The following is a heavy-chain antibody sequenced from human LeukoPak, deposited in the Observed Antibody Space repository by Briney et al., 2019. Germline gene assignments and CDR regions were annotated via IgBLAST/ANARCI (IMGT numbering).Heavy chain of an antibody. D-gene: IGHD4-11*01. J-gene: IGHJ6*03. V-gene: IGHV4-61*01. CDR3: ARATWYYYYYMDV. CDR1: GGSISSSNYY. CDR2: IYYSGST. Sequence: SETLSLACTVSGGSISSSNYYWSWIRQPPGKGLEWIGYIYYSGSTNYNPSLKSRVTISVDTSKNQFSLKLSSVTAADTAVYYCARATWYYYYYMDVWGKGTTVTISS.